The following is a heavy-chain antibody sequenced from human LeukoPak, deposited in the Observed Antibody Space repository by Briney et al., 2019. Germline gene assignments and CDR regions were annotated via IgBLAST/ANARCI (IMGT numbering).Heavy chain of an antibody. D-gene: IGHD5-24*01. CDR2: ISYDGRNK. J-gene: IGHJ5*01. CDR3: AKELATTTWFDS. V-gene: IGHV3-30*18. CDR1: GFTFSSYG. Sequence: PGRSLRLSCAASGFTFSSYGMHWVRQAPGKGLEWVAVISYDGRNKYYADSVKGRSTISRDNSKNTLSVQMNSLRAEDTAVYYCAKELATTTWFDSWGQGTLVTVPS.